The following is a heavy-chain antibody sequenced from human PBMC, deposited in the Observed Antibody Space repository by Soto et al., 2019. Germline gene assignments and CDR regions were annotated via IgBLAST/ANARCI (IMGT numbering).Heavy chain of an antibody. CDR3: AAGKRTGGGDY. V-gene: IGHV1-58*01. J-gene: IGHJ4*02. D-gene: IGHD3-10*01. CDR2: IVVGSGNT. CDR1: GFTFTSSA. Sequence: GASVKVSCKAPGFTFTSSAVQWVRQARGQRLEWIGWIVVGSGNTNYAQKFQERVTITRDMSTSTAYMELSSLRSEDTAVYYCAAGKRTGGGDYWGQGTLVTVSS.